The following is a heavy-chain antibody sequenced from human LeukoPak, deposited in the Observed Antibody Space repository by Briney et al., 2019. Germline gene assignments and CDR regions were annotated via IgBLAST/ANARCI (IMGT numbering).Heavy chain of an antibody. CDR3: ATVLEWGAIQSSDY. D-gene: IGHD1-26*01. J-gene: IGHJ4*02. V-gene: IGHV3-23*01. Sequence: GGSLRLSCAASGFTFSSYAMSWVRQAPGKGLEWVSAISGSGGSTYYADSVKGRFTISRDNAKNSLYLQMNSLRAEDTAVYYCATVLEWGAIQSSDYWGQGTLVTVSS. CDR2: ISGSGGST. CDR1: GFTFSSYA.